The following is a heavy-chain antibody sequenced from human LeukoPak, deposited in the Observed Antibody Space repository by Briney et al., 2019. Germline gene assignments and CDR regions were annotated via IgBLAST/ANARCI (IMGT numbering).Heavy chain of an antibody. CDR1: GYTLTELS. Sequence: ASVKVSCKVSGYTLTELSMHWVRQAPGKGLEWMGGFDPEDGEAIYAQKFQGRVTMTEDTSTDTAYMELSSLRSEDTAVYYCARETGATRNYYYYMDVWGKGTTVTVSS. V-gene: IGHV1-24*01. J-gene: IGHJ6*03. CDR3: ARETGATRNYYYYMDV. CDR2: FDPEDGEA. D-gene: IGHD1-26*01.